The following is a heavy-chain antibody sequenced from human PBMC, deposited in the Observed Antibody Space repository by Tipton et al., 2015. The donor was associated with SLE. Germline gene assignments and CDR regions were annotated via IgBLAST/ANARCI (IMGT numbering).Heavy chain of an antibody. CDR2: IFNTGTT. D-gene: IGHD3/OR15-3a*01. CDR1: GDSVSSTNYY. V-gene: IGHV4-39*07. Sequence: TLSLTCTVSGDSVSSTNYYWAWIRQPPGKGLEWVGTIFNTGTTYYNSSLKSRVAISADTSKNQFSLTLMSVTGADTAAYFCARARSDDTFWTDYFYFFYYMGVWGKGTTVTVSS. J-gene: IGHJ6*03. CDR3: ARARSDDTFWTDYFYFFYYMGV.